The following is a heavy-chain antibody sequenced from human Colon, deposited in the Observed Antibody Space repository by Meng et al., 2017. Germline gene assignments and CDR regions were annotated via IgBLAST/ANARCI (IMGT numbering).Heavy chain of an antibody. CDR3: ASTENHF. D-gene: IGHD1-26*01. CDR2: TYYRSKWYN. Sequence: QVQLRRSGPGLVKPSQTPPLTCAISGDSVSSKSAAWSWIRQSPSRGIEWLGRTYYRSKWYNDYAVSVKSRISINPDTSKNQFSLRLNSVTPEDTAVYYCASTENHFWGQGTLVTVSS. V-gene: IGHV6-1*01. J-gene: IGHJ4*02. CDR1: GDSVSSKSAA.